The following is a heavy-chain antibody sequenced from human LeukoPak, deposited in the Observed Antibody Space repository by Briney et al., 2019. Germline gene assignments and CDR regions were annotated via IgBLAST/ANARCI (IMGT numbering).Heavy chain of an antibody. V-gene: IGHV4-39*07. Sequence: SETLSLTCTVSGGSISSSSYYWGWIRQPPGKGLEGIGSIYYSGSTYYNPSLKSRVTISVDTSKNQFSLKLSSVTAADTAVYYCARARGYSYGLLYFDYWGQGTLVTVSS. CDR1: GGSISSSSYY. CDR3: ARARGYSYGLLYFDY. J-gene: IGHJ4*02. CDR2: IYYSGST. D-gene: IGHD5-18*01.